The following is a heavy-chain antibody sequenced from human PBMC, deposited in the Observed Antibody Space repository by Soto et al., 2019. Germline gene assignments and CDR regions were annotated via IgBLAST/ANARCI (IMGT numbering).Heavy chain of an antibody. D-gene: IGHD5-12*01. CDR2: VKDGGHT. CDR1: GGSLSGYY. CDR3: ARGQEGVVATH. V-gene: IGHV4-34*01. Sequence: QVQLQQWGAGLLKPSETLSLNCAVTGGSLSGYYWSWIRQPPGKGLERIGEVKDGGHTNYSPSLRGRVTISSDTSNSQFSLRLNSVTAADTGVYSCARGQEGVVATHWDQGSLVTVSS. J-gene: IGHJ4*02.